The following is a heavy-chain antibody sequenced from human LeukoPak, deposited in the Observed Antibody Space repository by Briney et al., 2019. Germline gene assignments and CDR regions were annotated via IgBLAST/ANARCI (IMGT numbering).Heavy chain of an antibody. V-gene: IGHV3-23*01. Sequence: GGSLRLSCAASGFTFSSYAMSWVRQAPGKGLELVSAISGSCGSTYYADSVKGRFTISRDNSKNTLYLQMNSLRAEDTAVYYCAKDPLWFGELLYYFDYWGQGTLVTVSS. CDR2: ISGSCGST. D-gene: IGHD3-10*01. J-gene: IGHJ4*02. CDR1: GFTFSSYA. CDR3: AKDPLWFGELLYYFDY.